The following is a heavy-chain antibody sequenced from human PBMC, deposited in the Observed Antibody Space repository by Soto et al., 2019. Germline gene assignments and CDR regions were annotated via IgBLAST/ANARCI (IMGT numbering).Heavy chain of an antibody. D-gene: IGHD6-19*01. J-gene: IGHJ3*01. CDR2: INVGNDNT. Sequence: QVQLVQSGAEVKRPGASVTVSCKASGYTFSNYVIQWVRQAPGQRLEWMGWINVGNDNTYSSKRFQGRVTITSDTSAGVAYMEVRSLRPEDTAVYYCARDSGIAVAYAFEFWGQGTLVTVSS. CDR3: ARDSGIAVAYAFEF. CDR1: GYTFSNYV. V-gene: IGHV1-3*01.